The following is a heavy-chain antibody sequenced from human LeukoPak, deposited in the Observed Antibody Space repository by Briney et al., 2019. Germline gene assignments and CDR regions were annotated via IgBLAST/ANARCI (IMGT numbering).Heavy chain of an antibody. CDR1: GGSISSYY. Sequence: PSETLSLTCTVSGGSISSYYWSWIRQPPGKGLEWIGYIYYSGSTNYNPSLKSRVTISVDTSKNQFSLKLSSVTAADTAVYYCARLPGLYGDYEEYYGMDVWGQGTTVTVSS. V-gene: IGHV4-59*01. CDR2: IYYSGST. J-gene: IGHJ6*02. CDR3: ARLPGLYGDYEEYYGMDV. D-gene: IGHD4-17*01.